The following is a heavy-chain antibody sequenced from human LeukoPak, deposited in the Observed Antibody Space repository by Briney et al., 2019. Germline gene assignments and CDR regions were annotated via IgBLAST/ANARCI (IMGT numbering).Heavy chain of an antibody. CDR3: AKPRTYLDAFDI. V-gene: IGHV3-23*01. CDR2: VSGSGGST. CDR1: GFTFSSYA. Sequence: PGGSLRLSCAASGFTFSSYAMSWVRQAPGKGLEWVSGVSGSGGSTHYADSVKGRFTISRDNSKNTLYVQMNSLRAEDAAVYYCAKPRTYLDAFDIWGQGTMATVSS. J-gene: IGHJ3*02.